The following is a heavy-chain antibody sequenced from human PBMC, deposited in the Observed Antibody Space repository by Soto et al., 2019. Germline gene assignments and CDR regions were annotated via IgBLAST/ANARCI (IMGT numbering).Heavy chain of an antibody. CDR1: GGSFSGYY. CDR3: ARGQATYYDYIWGSYRYTPHYYYYMDV. CDR2: INHSGST. D-gene: IGHD3-16*02. V-gene: IGHV4-34*01. Sequence: SETLSLTCAVYGGSFSGYYWSWIRQPPGKGLEWIGEINHSGSTNYNPSLKSRVTISVDTSKNQFSLKLSSVTAADTAVYYCARGQATYYDYIWGSYRYTPHYYYYMDVWGKGTTVTVSS. J-gene: IGHJ6*03.